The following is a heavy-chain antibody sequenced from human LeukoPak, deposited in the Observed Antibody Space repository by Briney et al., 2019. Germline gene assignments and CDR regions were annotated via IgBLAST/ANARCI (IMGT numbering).Heavy chain of an antibody. CDR3: ARDLDGYLDY. V-gene: IGHV3-11*04. D-gene: IGHD5-24*01. CDR2: ISGSGGST. J-gene: IGHJ4*02. Sequence: GGSLRLSCAASGFTFSDYYMSWIRQAPGKGLEWVSAISGSGGSTYYADSVKGRFTISRENAKNSLYLQMNSLRAGDTAVYYCARDLDGYLDYWGQGTLVTVSS. CDR1: GFTFSDYY.